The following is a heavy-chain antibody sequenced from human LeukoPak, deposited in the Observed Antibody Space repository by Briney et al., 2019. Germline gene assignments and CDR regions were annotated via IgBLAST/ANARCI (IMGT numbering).Heavy chain of an antibody. CDR1: GFTFSSYA. V-gene: IGHV3-64*02. CDR3: ARQLGGFDSGYLDL. CDR2: ISSNGVST. J-gene: IGHJ2*01. D-gene: IGHD5-12*01. Sequence: GGSLRLSCAASGFTFSSYAMRWVRQAPGKGLEYVSAISSNGVSTYYADSVKGRFTISRDNSKNTLYLQMGSLRAEDMAVFYCARQLGGFDSGYLDLWGRGTLVTVSS.